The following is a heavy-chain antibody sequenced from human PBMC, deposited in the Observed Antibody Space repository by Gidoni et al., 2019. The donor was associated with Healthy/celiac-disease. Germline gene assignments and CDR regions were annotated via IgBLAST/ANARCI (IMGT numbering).Heavy chain of an antibody. CDR3: AYNYGGSFDAFDI. Sequence: EVQLFASGVGLVQTGGSLRLPCAASGFPFSSYAMSWVRQAPGKGLEWVSAISGSGGSTYYADSVKGRFTISRDNSKNTLYLQMNSLRAEDTAVYYCAYNYGGSFDAFDIWGQGTMVTVSS. CDR2: ISGSGGST. CDR1: GFPFSSYA. J-gene: IGHJ3*02. V-gene: IGHV3-23*01. D-gene: IGHD2-15*01.